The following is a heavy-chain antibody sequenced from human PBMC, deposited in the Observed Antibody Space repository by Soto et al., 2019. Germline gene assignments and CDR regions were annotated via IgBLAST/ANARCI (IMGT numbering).Heavy chain of an antibody. Sequence: SVKVSCKASGGTFSTHAIIWVRQAPGHGLEWMGGIIPISGTTYYTQKFQGRVTITADEPTSTAFMGLSSLKSDDTAVFYCARGYCSGGNCYSGMDVWGQGTMVTVS. CDR1: GGTFSTHA. CDR3: ARGYCSGGNCYSGMDV. CDR2: IIPISGTT. D-gene: IGHD2-15*01. J-gene: IGHJ6*02. V-gene: IGHV1-69*13.